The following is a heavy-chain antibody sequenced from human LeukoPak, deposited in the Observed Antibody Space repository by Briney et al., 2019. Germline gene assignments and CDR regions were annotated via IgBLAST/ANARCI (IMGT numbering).Heavy chain of an antibody. CDR2: ISGSGAGT. CDR3: AKMVREFYTISYYFDY. J-gene: IGHJ4*02. Sequence: PGGSLRLSCAASGCTFSNYAMNWVRQAPGKGLEWVSGISGSGAGTYYADSVKGRFTISRDNSKNTLYLQMNSLRADDTAVYYCAKMVREFYTISYYFDYWGQGTLVTVSS. D-gene: IGHD2-8*01. V-gene: IGHV3-23*01. CDR1: GCTFSNYA.